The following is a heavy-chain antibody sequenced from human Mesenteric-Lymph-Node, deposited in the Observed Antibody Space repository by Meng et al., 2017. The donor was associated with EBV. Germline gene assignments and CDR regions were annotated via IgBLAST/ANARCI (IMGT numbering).Heavy chain of an antibody. D-gene: IGHD3-22*01. V-gene: IGHV4-4*02. J-gene: IGHJ4*02. CDR2: IHHSGST. CDR1: GGSITSNW. Sequence: LEASGPRLVKPSRSPSLSCAVSGGSITSNWWSWVRQPPGKGLEWIREIHHSGSTHYNPSIKSRVTVSVDKSKSLFSLSLSSMTAADTAMYYCVGNGYYSVDYWGQGILVTVSS. CDR3: VGNGYYSVDY.